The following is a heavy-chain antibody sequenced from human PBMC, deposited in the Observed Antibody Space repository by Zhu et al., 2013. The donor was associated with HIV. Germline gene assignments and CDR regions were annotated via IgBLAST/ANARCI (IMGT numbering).Heavy chain of an antibody. V-gene: IGHV1-18*01. D-gene: IGHD3-3*01. CDR2: ISAYNGNT. CDR3: ARNDLWSGYDNPGQ. J-gene: IGHJ4*02. Sequence: QIQLVQSGTEVKKPGASVKVSCKTSGYTFISYQISWVRQAPGQGLEWMGWISAYNGNTFYAHKFQDRVILSTDTATSTAYLELRRLTFDDTAVYFCARNDLWSGYDNPGQWGQGTLVTVSS. CDR1: GYTFISYQ.